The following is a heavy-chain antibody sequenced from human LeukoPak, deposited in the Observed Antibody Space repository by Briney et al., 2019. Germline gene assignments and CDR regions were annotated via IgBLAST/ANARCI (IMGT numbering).Heavy chain of an antibody. J-gene: IGHJ3*02. Sequence: SETLSLTCAVPGGSISSSNWWSWVRQPPGKGLEWIGEIYHSGSTNYNPSLKSRVTISVDKSKNQFSLKLSSVTAADTAVYYCARARYSSGWYARSHAFDIWGQGTMVTVSS. CDR1: GGSISSSNW. CDR2: IYHSGST. CDR3: ARARYSSGWYARSHAFDI. D-gene: IGHD6-19*01. V-gene: IGHV4-4*02.